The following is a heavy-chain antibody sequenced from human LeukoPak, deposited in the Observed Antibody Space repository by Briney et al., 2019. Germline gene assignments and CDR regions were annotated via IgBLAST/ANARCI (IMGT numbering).Heavy chain of an antibody. CDR1: GGSISSYY. D-gene: IGHD3-10*01. J-gene: IGHJ5*02. V-gene: IGHV4-59*01. Sequence: SETLSLTCTVSGGSISSYYWSWIRQPPGKGLEWIGYIYYSGSTNYNPSLKSRVTISVDTSKNQFSLKLGSVTAADTAVYYCARDYYGSGSYYNWPYNWFDPWGQGTLVTVSS. CDR2: IYYSGST. CDR3: ARDYYGSGSYYNWPYNWFDP.